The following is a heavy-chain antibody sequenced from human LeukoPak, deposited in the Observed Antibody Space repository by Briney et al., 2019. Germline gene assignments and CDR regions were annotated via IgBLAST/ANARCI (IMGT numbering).Heavy chain of an antibody. V-gene: IGHV3-48*03. CDR3: TRISVVSTFRSPKYYFDY. D-gene: IGHD2/OR15-2a*01. J-gene: IGHJ4*02. CDR1: GFTFSSYE. CDR2: ISSSGSTI. Sequence: GGSLRLSCAASGFTFSSYEMNWVRQAPGKGLEWVSYISSSGSTIYYADSVKGRFTISRDNAKNSLYLQLNSLRAEDTAVYYCTRISVVSTFRSPKYYFDYWGQGTLVTVSS.